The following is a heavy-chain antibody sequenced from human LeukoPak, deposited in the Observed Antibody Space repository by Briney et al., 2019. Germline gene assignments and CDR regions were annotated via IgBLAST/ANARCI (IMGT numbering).Heavy chain of an antibody. J-gene: IGHJ4*02. CDR1: GFTFSSYE. D-gene: IGHD3-22*01. CDR2: ISSSGSTI. CDR3: ARLGDSSGYYFFDY. Sequence: PGGSLRLSCAASGFTFSSYEMNWVRQAPGKGLEWVSYISSSGSTIYYADSVKGRFTISRDNAKNSLYLQMNSLRAEDTAVYYCARLGDSSGYYFFDYWGQGTLVTVSS. V-gene: IGHV3-48*03.